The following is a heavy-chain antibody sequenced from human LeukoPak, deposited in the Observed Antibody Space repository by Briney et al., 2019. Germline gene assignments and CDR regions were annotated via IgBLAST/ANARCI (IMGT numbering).Heavy chain of an antibody. V-gene: IGHV4-59*12. CDR1: GGSISSYY. J-gene: IGHJ6*03. Sequence: SETLSLTCTVSGGSISSYYWSWIRQPPGKGLEWIGYIYHSGSTYYNPSLKSRVTISVDRSKNQFSLKLSSVTAADTAVYYCARVQTARGTSWGAYYYYMDVWGKGTTVTVSS. CDR2: IYHSGST. D-gene: IGHD2-2*01. CDR3: ARVQTARGTSWGAYYYYMDV.